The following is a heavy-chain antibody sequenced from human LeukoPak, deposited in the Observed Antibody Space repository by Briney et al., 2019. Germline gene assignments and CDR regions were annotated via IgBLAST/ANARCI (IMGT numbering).Heavy chain of an antibody. CDR1: GFTFSVYS. V-gene: IGHV3-21*01. J-gene: IGHJ4*02. Sequence: GGSLRLSCGASGFTFSVYSMNWVRQAPGKGLEWVSSITHSGYEYYADSVRGRFTISRDNAKNSLYLQMNSLRAEDTAVYYCARVISTDYYVGYWGLGTLVTVSS. D-gene: IGHD3-22*01. CDR2: ITHSGYE. CDR3: ARVISTDYYVGY.